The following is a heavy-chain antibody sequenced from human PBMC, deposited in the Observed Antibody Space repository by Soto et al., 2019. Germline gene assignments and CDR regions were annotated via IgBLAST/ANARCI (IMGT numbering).Heavy chain of an antibody. D-gene: IGHD3-10*01. CDR2: ISGTGGSI. J-gene: IGHJ4*02. V-gene: IGHV3-23*01. CDR3: ARECFTIVRGAVITAGLFDY. CDR1: GFTLSSYA. Sequence: EVQLLESGGGLVQPGGSLRLSCAASGFTLSSYAMSWVRQAPGKGLEWVSGISGTGGSINYADSMKGRFTISRDNSKNTLYLQMNSLRTEDTAAYYCARECFTIVRGAVITAGLFDYWGQGTLVTVSS.